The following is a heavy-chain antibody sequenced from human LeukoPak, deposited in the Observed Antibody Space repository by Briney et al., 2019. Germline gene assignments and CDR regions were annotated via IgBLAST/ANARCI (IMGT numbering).Heavy chain of an antibody. D-gene: IGHD3-10*01. J-gene: IGHJ5*01. CDR3: ARADYGSGTYYFDS. Sequence: SETLSLTCSVSGGSISNFYWTWIRQPPGKGLEWIGYIYYSGSTNFNPSLKSRVTISVDTSKNQFSLKLSSVTAADTAMYYCARADYGSGTYYFDSWGQGTLATVSS. CDR2: IYYSGST. CDR1: GGSISNFY. V-gene: IGHV4-59*01.